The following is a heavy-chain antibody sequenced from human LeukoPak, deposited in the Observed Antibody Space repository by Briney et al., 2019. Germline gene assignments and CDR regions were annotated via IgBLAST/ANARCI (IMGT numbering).Heavy chain of an antibody. CDR2: ISSSGTTI. CDR3: ARDHYYDSTFDY. V-gene: IGHV3-48*03. CDR1: GFRFSSYD. Sequence: PGGSLRLSCAASGFRFSSYDMNWVRQAPGKGLEWVSYISSSGTTIYYADSVKGRFTISRDNAQNSLYLHMNSLRAEDTAVYYCARDHYYDSTFDYWAREPWSPSPQ. J-gene: IGHJ4*02. D-gene: IGHD3-22*01.